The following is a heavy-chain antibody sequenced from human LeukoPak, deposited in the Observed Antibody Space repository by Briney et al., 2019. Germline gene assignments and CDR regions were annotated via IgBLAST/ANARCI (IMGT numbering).Heavy chain of an antibody. Sequence: GRSLRLSCAASGFTFSSYGMHWVRQTPGKGLEWVAVIWYDGSNKYYADSVKGRFTISRDNSKNTLYLQMNSLRAEDTAVYYCARGWDYGDLDYWGQGTLVTVSS. CDR1: GFTFSSYG. J-gene: IGHJ4*02. V-gene: IGHV3-33*01. CDR3: ARGWDYGDLDY. D-gene: IGHD4-17*01. CDR2: IWYDGSNK.